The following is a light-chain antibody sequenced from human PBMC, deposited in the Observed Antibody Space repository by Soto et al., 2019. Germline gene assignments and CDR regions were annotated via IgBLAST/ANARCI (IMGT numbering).Light chain of an antibody. Sequence: QSALTQPASVSGSPGQSITISCTGTSSDVGAYDYVSWYQQHPGKAPKPMIFEVSNRPSGVSNRFSGSTSGNTASLTISGLQAEDEADYYCSSYTTSSTWVFGGGTKLTVL. CDR1: SSDVGAYDY. CDR3: SSYTTSSTWV. V-gene: IGLV2-14*01. J-gene: IGLJ3*02. CDR2: EVS.